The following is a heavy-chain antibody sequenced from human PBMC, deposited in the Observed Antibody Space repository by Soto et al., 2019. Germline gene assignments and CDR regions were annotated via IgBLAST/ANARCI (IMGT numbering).Heavy chain of an antibody. J-gene: IGHJ4*02. D-gene: IGHD3-22*01. CDR2: ISYDGSNK. CDR3: AKDRSPVTSMIVVVGTDY. V-gene: IGHV3-30*18. CDR1: GFTFSSYG. Sequence: GGSLRLSCAASGFTFSSYGMHWVRQAPGKGLEWVAVISYDGSNKYYADSVKGRFTISRDNSKNTLYLQMNSLRAEDTAVYYCAKDRSPVTSMIVVVGTDYWGQGTLVTVSS.